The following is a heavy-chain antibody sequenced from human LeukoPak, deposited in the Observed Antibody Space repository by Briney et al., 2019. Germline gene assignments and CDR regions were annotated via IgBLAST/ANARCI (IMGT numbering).Heavy chain of an antibody. CDR3: ARDGEYSSSPTEYFQH. CDR1: GFTFSSYE. CDR2: ISSSGSTI. V-gene: IGHV3-48*03. J-gene: IGHJ1*01. Sequence: PGGSLRLSCAASGFTFSSYEMNWVRQAPGKGLEWVSYISSSGSTIYYADSVKGRFTISRDNAKNSPYLQMNSLRAEDTAVYYCARDGEYSSSPTEYFQHWGQGTLVTVSS. D-gene: IGHD6-6*01.